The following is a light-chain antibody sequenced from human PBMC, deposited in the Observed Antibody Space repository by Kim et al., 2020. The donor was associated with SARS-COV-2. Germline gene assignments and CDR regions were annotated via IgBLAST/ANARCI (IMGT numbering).Light chain of an antibody. Sequence: QSALTQPASVSGSPGQSITISCTGTSSDVGGHNHVSWYQQHPGKAPKLIIYDVSNRPSGVSNRFSASKSGDTASLTISGLQLEDEGEYYCSSFTSSTTWLFGGGTQLTVL. CDR2: DVS. V-gene: IGLV2-14*03. CDR3: SSFTSSTTWL. J-gene: IGLJ3*02. CDR1: SSDVGGHNH.